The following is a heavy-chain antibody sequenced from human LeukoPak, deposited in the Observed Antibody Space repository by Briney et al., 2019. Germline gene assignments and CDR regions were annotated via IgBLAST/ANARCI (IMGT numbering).Heavy chain of an antibody. CDR2: ISGSGGST. J-gene: IGHJ3*02. CDR3: ARDEAEGYCSGTSCHALDI. V-gene: IGHV3-23*01. D-gene: IGHD2-2*01. CDR1: GFTFSSYW. Sequence: GGSLRLSCAASGFTFSSYWMSWVRQAPGKGLEWVSAISGSGGSTYYADSVKGRFTISRDNSKNTLYLQMNSLGAEDTAVYYCARDEAEGYCSGTSCHALDIWGQGTMVTVSS.